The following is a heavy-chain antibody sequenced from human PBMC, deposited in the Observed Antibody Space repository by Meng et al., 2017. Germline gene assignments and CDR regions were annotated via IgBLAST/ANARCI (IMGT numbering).Heavy chain of an antibody. CDR3: ARDEDISAAGYLLGDF. V-gene: IGHV1-2*06. Sequence: QVPLRQSGPEVKKPGAAVKVSCKASGYTFAAYGIQWVRQAPGQGLEWMGRIDPRSDNTHYAQKFQGRVTMTRDTSISTAYMELSGLRSDDTAVYYCARDEDISAAGYLLGDFWGQGTLVTGSS. CDR1: GYTFAAYG. CDR2: IDPRSDNT. J-gene: IGHJ4*02. D-gene: IGHD6-13*01.